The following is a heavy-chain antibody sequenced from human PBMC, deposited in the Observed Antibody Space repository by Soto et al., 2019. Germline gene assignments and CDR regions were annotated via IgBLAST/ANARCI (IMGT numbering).Heavy chain of an antibody. V-gene: IGHV4-34*01. CDR3: AIGHWFDP. J-gene: IGHJ5*02. CDR2: INHSGST. CDR1: GGSFSGYY. Sequence: QVQLQQWGAGLLKPSETLSLTSAVYGGSFSGYYWSWIRQPPGKGLEWIGEINHSGSTNYNPSLKSRVTISVDTSKNQFSLKLSSVTAADTAVYYCAIGHWFDPWGQGTLVTVSS.